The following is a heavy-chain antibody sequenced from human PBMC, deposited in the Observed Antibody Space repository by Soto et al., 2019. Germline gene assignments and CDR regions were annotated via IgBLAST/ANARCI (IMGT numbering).Heavy chain of an antibody. J-gene: IGHJ6*02. CDR1: GFTFSSYG. CDR3: AKTITNTYYYYYGMDV. Sequence: ESGGGVVQPGRSLRLSCAASGFTFSSYGMHWVRQAPGKGLEWVAVISYDGSNKYYADSVKGRFTISRDNSKNTLYLQMNSLRAEDTAVYYCAKTITNTYYYYYGMDVWGQGTTVTVSS. V-gene: IGHV3-30*18. D-gene: IGHD3-3*01. CDR2: ISYDGSNK.